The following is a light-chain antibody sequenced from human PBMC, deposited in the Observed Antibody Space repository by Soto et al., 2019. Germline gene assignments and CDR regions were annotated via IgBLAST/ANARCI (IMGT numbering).Light chain of an antibody. CDR3: QQYNSHPGT. Sequence: DIQMTQSPSTLSASVGDRVTITCRASQSISSWLAWYQQKPGEAPKLLIYKASSLESGVPSRFSGSGSGTEFTLTISSLQPDDFATYYCQQYNSHPGTFGQGTKVEIK. CDR1: QSISSW. V-gene: IGKV1-5*03. CDR2: KAS. J-gene: IGKJ1*01.